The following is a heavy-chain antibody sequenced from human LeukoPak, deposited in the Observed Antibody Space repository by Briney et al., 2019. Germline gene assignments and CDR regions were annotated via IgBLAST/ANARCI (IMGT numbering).Heavy chain of an antibody. V-gene: IGHV1-18*01. Sequence: ASVKVSCKASGYTFTNYGICWVRQAPGQGLEWMGWISAYNGNTNYAQKFQGRVTMTTDASTSTAYMELRSLRSDDTAVYYCARDLHSSGWEGYWGQGTLVTVSS. CDR1: GYTFTNYG. CDR2: ISAYNGNT. J-gene: IGHJ4*02. CDR3: ARDLHSSGWEGY. D-gene: IGHD6-19*01.